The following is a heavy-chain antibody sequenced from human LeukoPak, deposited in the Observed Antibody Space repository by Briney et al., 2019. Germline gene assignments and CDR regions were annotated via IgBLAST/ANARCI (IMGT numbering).Heavy chain of an antibody. V-gene: IGHV3-23*01. CDR2: ISGSGGST. J-gene: IGHJ4*02. CDR3: AKDARAYYYDSSGYYYDFDY. CDR1: GFTFSSYA. D-gene: IGHD3-22*01. Sequence: PGGSLRLSRAASGFTFSSYAMSWVRQAPGKGLEWVSAISGSGGSTYYTDSVKGRFTISRDNSKNTLYLQMNSLRAEDTAVYYCAKDARAYYYDSSGYYYDFDYWGQGTLVTVSS.